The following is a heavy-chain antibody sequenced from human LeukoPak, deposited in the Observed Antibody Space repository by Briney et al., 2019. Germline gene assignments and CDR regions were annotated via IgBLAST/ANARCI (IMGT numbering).Heavy chain of an antibody. CDR1: GFTFSSYG. Sequence: PGGSLRLSCAASGFTFSSYGMSWVRQAPGKGLEWVSAISGSGGSTYYADSVKGRFTISRDNSKNTLYLQMNSLRAEDTAVYYCAKRGGGYYYGDAQGLVDYWGQGTLVTVSS. CDR3: AKRGGGYYYGDAQGLVDY. D-gene: IGHD3-22*01. V-gene: IGHV3-23*01. CDR2: ISGSGGST. J-gene: IGHJ4*02.